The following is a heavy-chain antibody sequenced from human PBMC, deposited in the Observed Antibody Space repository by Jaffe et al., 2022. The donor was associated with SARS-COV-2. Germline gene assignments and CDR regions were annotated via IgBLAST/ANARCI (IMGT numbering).Heavy chain of an antibody. D-gene: IGHD4-17*01. Sequence: EVQLVQSGAEMKEPGESLKISCKGSGYSFTNYWIGWVRQMPGKGLEWMGIIYAGDSHTKYSQSLQGQVTISVDKSISTAYVQWNSLKASDTAMYYCTRARDGDFYFDFWGQGTLVTVSS. CDR1: GYSFTNYW. J-gene: IGHJ4*02. V-gene: IGHV5-51*01. CDR3: TRARDGDFYFDF. CDR2: IYAGDSHT.